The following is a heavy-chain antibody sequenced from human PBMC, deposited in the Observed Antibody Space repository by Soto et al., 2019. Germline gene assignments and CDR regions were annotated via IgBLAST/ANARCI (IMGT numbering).Heavy chain of an antibody. CDR3: AKDFNPLPEAFDY. CDR2: ISGSGGST. CDR1: GFTFSSYA. J-gene: IGHJ4*02. V-gene: IGHV3-23*01. Sequence: EVQLLESGGGLVQPGGSLRLSCAASGFTFSSYAMSWVRQAPGKGLEWVSAISGSGGSTYYADSVKGRVTISRDNSKNPLYLQMNSLRAADTAVYYCAKDFNPLPEAFDYWGQGTLVTVSS.